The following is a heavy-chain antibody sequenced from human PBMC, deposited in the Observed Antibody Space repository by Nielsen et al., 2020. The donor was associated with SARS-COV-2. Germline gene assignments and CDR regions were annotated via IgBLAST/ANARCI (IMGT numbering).Heavy chain of an antibody. CDR2: ISSSSNYI. V-gene: IGHV3-21*01. J-gene: IGHJ6*02. CDR1: GFTFSSYS. Sequence: GESLKISCAASGFTFSSYSMNWVRQAPGKGLEWVSSISSSSNYIYYADSVKGRFTISRDNAKNSLYLQMNSLRAEDTAVYYCARETLLVIQAYGMDVWGQGTTVTVSS. D-gene: IGHD2/OR15-2a*01. CDR3: ARETLLVIQAYGMDV.